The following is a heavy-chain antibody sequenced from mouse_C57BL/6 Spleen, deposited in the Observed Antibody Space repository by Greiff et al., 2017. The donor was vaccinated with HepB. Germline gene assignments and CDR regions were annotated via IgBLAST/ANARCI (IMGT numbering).Heavy chain of an antibody. CDR3: ARGYYGSSYFDY. J-gene: IGHJ2*01. V-gene: IGHV1-55*01. D-gene: IGHD1-1*01. Sequence: QVQLKQPGAELVKPGASVKMSCKASGYTFTSYWITWVKQRPGQGLEWIGDIYPGSGSTNYNEKFKSKATLTVDTSSSTAYMQLSSLTSEDSAVYYCARGYYGSSYFDYWGQGTTLTVSS. CDR1: GYTFTSYW. CDR2: IYPGSGST.